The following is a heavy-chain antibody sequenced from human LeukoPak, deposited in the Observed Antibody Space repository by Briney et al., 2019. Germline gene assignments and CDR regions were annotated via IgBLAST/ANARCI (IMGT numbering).Heavy chain of an antibody. CDR3: ARELQQLWRPIDY. D-gene: IGHD5-18*01. CDR1: GFTFSSYG. Sequence: PGGSLRLSCAASGFTFSSYGMHWVRQAPGKGLEWVAFIRYDGSNKYYADSVKGRFTISRDNSKNTLYLQMNSLRAEDTAVYYCARELQQLWRPIDYWGQGTLVTVSS. J-gene: IGHJ4*02. CDR2: IRYDGSNK. V-gene: IGHV3-30*02.